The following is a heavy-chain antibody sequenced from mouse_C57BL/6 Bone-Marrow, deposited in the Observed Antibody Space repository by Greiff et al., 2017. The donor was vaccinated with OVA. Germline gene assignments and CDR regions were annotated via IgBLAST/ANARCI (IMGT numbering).Heavy chain of an antibody. V-gene: IGHV8-12*01. CDR1: GFSLSTSGMG. CDR2: IYWDDDK. Sequence: ESGPGILQSSQTLSLTCSFSGFSLSTSGMGVSWIRQPSGKGLEWLAHIYWDDDKRYNPSLKSRLKNSKDTSRNQVFLKITSVDTADTATYYCARRGAYDGYYNYFDYWGQGTTLTVSS. D-gene: IGHD2-3*01. CDR3: ARRGAYDGYYNYFDY. J-gene: IGHJ2*01.